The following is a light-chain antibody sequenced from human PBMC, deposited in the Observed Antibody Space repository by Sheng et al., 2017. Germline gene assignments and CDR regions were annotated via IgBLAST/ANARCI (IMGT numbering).Light chain of an antibody. J-gene: IGKJ2*01. CDR1: QSISSW. CDR2: KAS. Sequence: DIQMTQSPSTLSASVGDRVTITCRASQSISSWLAWYQQKPGKAPKLLIYKASTLETGVPSRFSGSGSGTEFTLTISSLQPDDFATYYCQQYHSYSTFGQGTKLDI. V-gene: IGKV1-5*03. CDR3: QQYHSYST.